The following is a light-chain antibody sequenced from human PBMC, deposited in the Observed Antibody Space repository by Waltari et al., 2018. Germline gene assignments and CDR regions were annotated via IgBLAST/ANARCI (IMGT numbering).Light chain of an antibody. J-gene: IGLJ2*01. CDR3: SSYTSSSAYVV. V-gene: IGLV2-14*01. CDR2: EVS. Sequence: QSALTQPASVSGSPGQSITISCTGTSSDVGGYNYVSWYQQHPGKAPKLMIYEVSNRPSGFYNRSSGSKSGNTASLTISGLQAEDEADYYCSSYTSSSAYVVFGGGTKLTVL. CDR1: SSDVGGYNY.